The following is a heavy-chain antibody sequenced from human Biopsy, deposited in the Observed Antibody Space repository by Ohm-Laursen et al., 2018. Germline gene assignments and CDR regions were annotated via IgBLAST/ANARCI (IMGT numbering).Heavy chain of an antibody. CDR1: GFIFSTYT. CDR2: ISSRSSDI. V-gene: IGHV3-21*01. J-gene: IGHJ6*02. Sequence: SLRLSCAASGFIFSTYTMNWVRQAPGEGLEWVSSISSRSSDIYYADSVKGRFTISRDNAKNSLFLHMNSLRVEDTAVHYCARGRSMDVWGQGTTVTVSS. CDR3: ARGRSMDV.